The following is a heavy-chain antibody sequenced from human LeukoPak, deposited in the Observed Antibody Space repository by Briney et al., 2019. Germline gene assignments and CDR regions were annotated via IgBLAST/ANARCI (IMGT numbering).Heavy chain of an antibody. Sequence: SETLSLTCAVYGGSFSGYYWSWIRQPPGKGLEWIGEINHSGSTNYNPSLKSRVTISVDTSKNQLSLKLSSVTAADTAVYYCARQKTNPTRRITMVRGVKGAFDIWGQGTMVTVSS. V-gene: IGHV4-34*01. CDR3: ARQKTNPTRRITMVRGVKGAFDI. D-gene: IGHD3-10*01. CDR1: GGSFSGYY. CDR2: INHSGST. J-gene: IGHJ3*02.